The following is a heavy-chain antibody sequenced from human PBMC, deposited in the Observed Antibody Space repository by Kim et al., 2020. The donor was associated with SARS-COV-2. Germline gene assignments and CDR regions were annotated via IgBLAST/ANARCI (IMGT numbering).Heavy chain of an antibody. D-gene: IGHD2-2*01. Sequence: GGSLRLSCAASGFTFSSYAMHWVRQAPGKGLEWVAVISYDGSNKYYADSVKGRFTISRDNSKNTLYLQMNSLRAEDTAVYYCARSNIVVGWFDPWGQGTLVTVSS. CDR2: ISYDGSNK. V-gene: IGHV3-30*04. CDR3: ARSNIVVGWFDP. CDR1: GFTFSSYA. J-gene: IGHJ5*02.